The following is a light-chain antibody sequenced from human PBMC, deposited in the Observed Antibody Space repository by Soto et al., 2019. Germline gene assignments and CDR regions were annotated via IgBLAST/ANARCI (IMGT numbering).Light chain of an antibody. CDR2: EVT. Sequence: QSVLTQPPPASGSPGQSVTISCTGTSSDVGGYNYVSWYQQHPGKAPKLMIYEVTKRPSGVPDRFSGSKSGNTASLTVSGLLPEDEADYYCAPYAGGNKVFGTGTKVTVL. CDR1: SSDVGGYNY. V-gene: IGLV2-8*01. CDR3: APYAGGNKV. J-gene: IGLJ1*01.